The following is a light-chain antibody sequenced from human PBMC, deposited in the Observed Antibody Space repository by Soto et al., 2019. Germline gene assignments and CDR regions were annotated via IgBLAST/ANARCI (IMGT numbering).Light chain of an antibody. CDR2: RNH. J-gene: IGLJ2*01. V-gene: IGLV1-44*01. Sequence: QSVLTQSPSASATPGQRVTISCSGGRSNIGTYAVTWYQQLPGTAPTLLIFRNHQRPSGVPDRFSGSNSGTSAALAIGGPQSEDEADYYCAAWDDSLRAVVFGGGTMLNVL. CDR3: AAWDDSLRAVV. CDR1: RSNIGTYA.